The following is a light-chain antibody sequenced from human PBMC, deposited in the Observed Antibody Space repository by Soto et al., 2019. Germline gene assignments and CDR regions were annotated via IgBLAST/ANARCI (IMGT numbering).Light chain of an antibody. CDR2: EAS. J-gene: IGKJ1*01. V-gene: IGKV1-5*03. CDR3: QQYNGYWT. Sequence: DIQMTQSPSTLSASVGDRVTITCRASQSISDSLAWYPQKPGKAPKLLIYEASSLKSGVPSRFSGSRSGTEYSLTISSLQPDDFATYDCQQYNGYWTFGQGTKVEIK. CDR1: QSISDS.